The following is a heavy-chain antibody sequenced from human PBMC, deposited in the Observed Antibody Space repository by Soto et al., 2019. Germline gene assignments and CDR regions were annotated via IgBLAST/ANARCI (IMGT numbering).Heavy chain of an antibody. CDR2: ISAYNGNT. V-gene: IGHV1-18*01. J-gene: IGHJ6*02. CDR3: ARDILVVPAAMREHYYYGMDV. D-gene: IGHD2-2*01. Sequence: QVQLVQSGAEVKKPGASVKVSCKASGYTFTSYGISWVRQAPGQGLEWMGWISAYNGNTNYAQKLQGRVTMTTDTSTSTAYMELRSLRSDDTAVYYCARDILVVPAAMREHYYYGMDVWGQGTTVTVSS. CDR1: GYTFTSYG.